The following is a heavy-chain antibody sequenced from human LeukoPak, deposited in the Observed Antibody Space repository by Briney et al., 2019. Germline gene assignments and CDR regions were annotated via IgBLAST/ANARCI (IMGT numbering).Heavy chain of an antibody. V-gene: IGHV7-4-1*02. CDR3: TRELEGQQLAAFDY. CDR1: GYTFTTYA. Sequence: GASVKVSCKASGYTFTTYAMNWVRQAPGQGLEWMGWNNTHTGSPTYAQGFTGRFAFSLDTSVSTAYLQISSLKAGDTAVYYCTRELEGQQLAAFDYWGQGTLVTVSS. J-gene: IGHJ4*02. CDR2: NNTHTGSP. D-gene: IGHD6-13*01.